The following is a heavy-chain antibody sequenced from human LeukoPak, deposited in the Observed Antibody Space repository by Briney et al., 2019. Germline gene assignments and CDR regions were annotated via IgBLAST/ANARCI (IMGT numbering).Heavy chain of an antibody. D-gene: IGHD6-13*01. CDR3: VRGRAAGTVDWLDP. CDR2: MNPNSGNT. V-gene: IGHV1-8*01. J-gene: IGHJ5*02. Sequence: ASVKVSCKASGYTFTSYDINWVRQATGQGLEWMGWMNPNSGNTGYAQKFQGRVTMTRNTSISTAYMELSSLRSEDTAVYYCVRGRAAGTVDWLDPWGQGTLVTVSS. CDR1: GYTFTSYD.